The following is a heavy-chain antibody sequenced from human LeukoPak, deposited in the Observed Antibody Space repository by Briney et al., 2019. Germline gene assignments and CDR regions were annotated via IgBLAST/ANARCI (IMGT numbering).Heavy chain of an antibody. CDR1: GFTFSSYA. V-gene: IGHV3-23*01. D-gene: IGHD2-2*01. J-gene: IGHJ3*02. Sequence: GGSLRLSCAASGFTFSSYAMSWVRQAPGKGLEWVSAISGSGGSTYYADSVKGRFTISRDNSKNTLYLQMNSLRAEDTAVYYCAKHGYIVVVPAATSLDAFDIWSQGTMVTVSS. CDR3: AKHGYIVVVPAATSLDAFDI. CDR2: ISGSGGST.